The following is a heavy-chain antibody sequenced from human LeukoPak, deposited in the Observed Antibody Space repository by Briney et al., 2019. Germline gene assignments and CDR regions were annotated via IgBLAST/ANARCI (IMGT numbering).Heavy chain of an antibody. CDR2: IYYSGST. Sequence: PSETLSLTCTVSGGSISSSSYYWGWIRQPPGKGLEWTGTIYYSGSTYYNPSLKSRVTISVHTSKNQFSLNLTSVTAADTAVRYCARVSWFYSSSRVFDYWGQGTLVTVSS. V-gene: IGHV4-39*01. CDR1: GGSISSSSYY. D-gene: IGHD6-13*01. J-gene: IGHJ4*02. CDR3: ARVSWFYSSSRVFDY.